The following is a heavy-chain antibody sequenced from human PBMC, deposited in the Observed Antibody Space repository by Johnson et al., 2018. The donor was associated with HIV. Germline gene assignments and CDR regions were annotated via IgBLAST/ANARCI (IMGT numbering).Heavy chain of an antibody. J-gene: IGHJ3*02. D-gene: IGHD7-27*01. V-gene: IGHV3-13*01. Sequence: VQLVESGGGLVQPGGSLRLSCAASGFSFSDYDMHWVRQLTGKSLEWVSAIGTAGDTYYPGSVKGRFTISRENAKNSLYLQMNSLRAGDTAVYYCARGLTGDDAFDIWGQGTMVTVSS. CDR3: ARGLTGDDAFDI. CDR2: IGTAGDT. CDR1: GFSFSDYD.